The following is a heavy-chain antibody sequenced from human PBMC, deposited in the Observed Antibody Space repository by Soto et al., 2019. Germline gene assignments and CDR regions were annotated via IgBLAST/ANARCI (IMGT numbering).Heavy chain of an antibody. CDR1: GGSLSSCNW. D-gene: IGHD2-21*01. J-gene: IGHJ5*02. CDR2: IYRYGST. CDR3: SGGGRPGQIDWFDP. V-gene: IGHV4-4*02. Sequence: QVQLQESGPRLVKPSGTLSLTCAVYGGSLSSCNWWSWVRQPPGKGLVWIGEIYRYGSTSYNPSLKSRVTIAVDKSKNQISLKKTSLTGADTAVYFCSGGGRPGQIDWFDPWGQGILVTVSS.